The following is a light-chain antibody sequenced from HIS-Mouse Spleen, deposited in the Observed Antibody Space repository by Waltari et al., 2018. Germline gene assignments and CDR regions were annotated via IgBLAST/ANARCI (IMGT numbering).Light chain of an antibody. V-gene: IGLV3-10*01. J-gene: IGLJ2*01. CDR3: YSTDSSGNHRV. CDR2: EDS. Sequence: SYELTQPPSASWFPGQQAHHTCPGHALQKKYANWYQQKSGQAPVLVIYEDSKRPSGIPERFYGSSSGTMATLTISGAQVDDEADYYCYSTDSSGNHRVFGGGTKLTVL. CDR1: ALQKKY.